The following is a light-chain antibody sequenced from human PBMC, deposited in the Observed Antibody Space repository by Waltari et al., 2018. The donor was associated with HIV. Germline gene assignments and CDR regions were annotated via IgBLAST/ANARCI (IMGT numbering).Light chain of an antibody. Sequence: EIVMTQSPSTLSVSPGERATLSCRASQSVSSYLAWYQQKPGQAPRLLIYGASSRDTGIPARFSGSGSGTEFTLTISSLQSEDFAVYYCQQYNNWPLTFGGGTKVEIK. CDR3: QQYNNWPLT. CDR2: GAS. CDR1: QSVSSY. J-gene: IGKJ4*01. V-gene: IGKV3-15*01.